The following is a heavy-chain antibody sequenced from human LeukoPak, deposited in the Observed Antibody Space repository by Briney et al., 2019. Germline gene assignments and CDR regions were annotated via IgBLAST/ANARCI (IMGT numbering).Heavy chain of an antibody. CDR3: ARVREGYYYYYMDV. CDR1: GFTFSSYS. CDR2: ISSSSSYI. Sequence: GGSLRLSCAASGFTFSSYSMNWVRQAPGKGLEWVSSISSSSSYIYYADSVKGRFTISRDNAKNSLYLQMNSLRAEDTAVYYCARVREGYYYYYMDVWGQGILVSVSS. J-gene: IGHJ6*03. V-gene: IGHV3-21*01.